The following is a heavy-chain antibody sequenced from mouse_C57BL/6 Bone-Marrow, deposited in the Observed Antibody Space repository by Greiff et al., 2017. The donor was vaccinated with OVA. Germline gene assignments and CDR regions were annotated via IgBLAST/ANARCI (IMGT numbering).Heavy chain of an antibody. V-gene: IGHV14-3*01. Sequence: EVHLVQSVAELVRPGASVKLSCTASGFNIKNTYMHWVKQRHEQGLEWIGRLDPANGNPKYDPKFQGKATFTADTSSNTAYLQLISLTSEDTAIYYCASYGYDRYFDVWGTGTTVTVSS. CDR1: GFNIKNTY. CDR2: LDPANGNP. CDR3: ASYGYDRYFDV. D-gene: IGHD2-2*01. J-gene: IGHJ1*03.